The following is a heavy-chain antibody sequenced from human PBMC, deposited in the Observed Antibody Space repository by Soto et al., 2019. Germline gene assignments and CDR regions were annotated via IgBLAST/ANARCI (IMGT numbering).Heavy chain of an antibody. V-gene: IGHV1-46*01. CDR3: APDAHSRAARPGGYLDY. CDR1: GYTFTSYY. J-gene: IGHJ4*02. D-gene: IGHD6-6*01. Sequence: EASVKVSCKASGYTFTSYYMHWVRQAPGQGLEWMGIINPSGGSTSYAQKFQGRVTMTRDTSTSTVYMELSSLSSEDTALYYSAPDAHSRAARPGGYLDYSCPGPLVTVSS. CDR2: INPSGGST.